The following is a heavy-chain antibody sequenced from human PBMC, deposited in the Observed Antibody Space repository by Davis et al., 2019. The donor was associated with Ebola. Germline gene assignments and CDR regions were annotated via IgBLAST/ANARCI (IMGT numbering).Heavy chain of an antibody. J-gene: IGHJ6*04. CDR1: GFPFSNYL. CDR3: ARQGYCSSTSCYGYYGMDV. CDR2: ISNDGRST. D-gene: IGHD2-2*01. Sequence: HTGGSLRLSCVASGFPFSNYLMHWVRHVPGKGLVWISHISNDGRSTSYADSVKGRFTISRDNAKNTLYLQMNSLRAEDTAVYYCARQGYCSSTSCYGYYGMDVWGKGTTVTVSS. V-gene: IGHV3-74*01.